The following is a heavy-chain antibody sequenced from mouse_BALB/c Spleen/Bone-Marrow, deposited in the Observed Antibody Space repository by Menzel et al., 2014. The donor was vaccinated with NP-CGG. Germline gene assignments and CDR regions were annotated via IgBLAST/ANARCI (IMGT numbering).Heavy chain of an antibody. CDR2: IYPYNGVT. J-gene: IGHJ2*01. CDR3: ARGLRGNYYFDY. Sequence: VQLKESGPELVKPGASVKMSCKASGYTFTDYNIHWVKQSHGKSLEWVGYIYPYNGVTGYNQKFKTKATLTVDNSSITAYMELRSLTSEDSAVYYCARGLRGNYYFDYWGQGTTLTVSS. CDR1: GYTFTDYN. V-gene: IGHV1S29*02. D-gene: IGHD2-1*01.